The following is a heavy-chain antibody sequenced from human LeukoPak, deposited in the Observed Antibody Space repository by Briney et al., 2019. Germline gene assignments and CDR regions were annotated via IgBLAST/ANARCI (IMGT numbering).Heavy chain of an antibody. CDR2: IIPIFGTA. CDR3: ARTPSIIVGTPEGYCSGGSCYARSMDY. D-gene: IGHD2-15*01. Sequence: SVKVSCKASGGTFSSYAISWVRQAPGQGLEWMGGIIPIFGTANYAQKFQGRVTITADESTSTAYMELSSLRPEDTAVYYCARTPSIIVGTPEGYCSGGSCYARSMDYWGQGTLVTVSS. V-gene: IGHV1-69*13. CDR1: GGTFSSYA. J-gene: IGHJ4*02.